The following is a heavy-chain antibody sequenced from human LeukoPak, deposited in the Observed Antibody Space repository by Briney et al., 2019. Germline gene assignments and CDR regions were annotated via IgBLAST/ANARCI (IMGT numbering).Heavy chain of an antibody. Sequence: PSETLSLTCPVSGGSISSNNYYWGWIRQSPGKGLEWIGSIYYSGSTNYNSSLKSRVTISVDTSKNQFSLRLSSVTAADTAVYYCARIRDCSSTSCYTSRGHYMDVWGKGTTVTVSS. V-gene: IGHV4-39*01. CDR3: ARIRDCSSTSCYTSRGHYMDV. CDR1: GGSISSNNYY. J-gene: IGHJ6*03. CDR2: IYYSGST. D-gene: IGHD2-2*02.